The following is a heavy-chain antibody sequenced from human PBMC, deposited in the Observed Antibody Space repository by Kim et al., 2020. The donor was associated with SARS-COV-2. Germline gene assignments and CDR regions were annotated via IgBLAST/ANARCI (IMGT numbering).Heavy chain of an antibody. J-gene: IGHJ5*02. V-gene: IGHV3-11*01. Sequence: ADPVKGRFTISRDNAKNSLYLQMNSLRAEDTAVYYCARVPGDYGDNWFDPWGQGTLVTVSS. CDR3: ARVPGDYGDNWFDP. D-gene: IGHD4-17*01.